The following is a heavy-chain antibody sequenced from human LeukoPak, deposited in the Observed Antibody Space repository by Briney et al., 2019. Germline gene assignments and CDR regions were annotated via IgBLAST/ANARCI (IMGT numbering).Heavy chain of an antibody. CDR2: ISSSSSYI. CDR1: GFTFSSYS. V-gene: IGHV3-21*01. CDR3: ARDSRNYDILTGPDY. D-gene: IGHD3-9*01. J-gene: IGHJ4*02. Sequence: PGGSLRLPCAASGFTFSSYSMNWVRQAPGKGLEWVSSISSSSSYIYYADSVKGRFTISRDNAKNSLYLQMNSLRAEDTAVYYCARDSRNYDILTGPDYWGQGTLVTVSS.